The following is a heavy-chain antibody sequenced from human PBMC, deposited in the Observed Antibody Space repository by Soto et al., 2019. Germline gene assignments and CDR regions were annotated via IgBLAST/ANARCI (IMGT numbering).Heavy chain of an antibody. J-gene: IGHJ4*02. CDR2: IRSKAHGGTT. V-gene: IGHV3-49*03. CDR1: GFTFRDYG. D-gene: IGHD6-13*01. CDR3: SRGRHSSNWSGYYFDF. Sequence: GGSLRLSCTPSGFTFRDYGMSWFRQAPGKGLEWVGFIRSKAHGGTTEYAASVKGRVTVSRDDSKSIAYLQMSSLKTEDTAVFYCSRGRHSSNWSGYYFDFWGQGTLVTVSS.